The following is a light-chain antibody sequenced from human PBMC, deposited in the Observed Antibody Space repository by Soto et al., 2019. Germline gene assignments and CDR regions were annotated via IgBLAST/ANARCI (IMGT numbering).Light chain of an antibody. J-gene: IGKJ3*01. CDR1: QTISNTY. CDR2: GAS. CDR3: QSYGRTVFT. V-gene: IGKV3-20*01. Sequence: EIVWTQSPGTLSLSPGEGATLSCRASQTISNTYLAWYQQKPGQAPRLLIYGASSRATGIPDRFSGSGSGTDFTLTISGLEPEDFAVYYCQSYGRTVFTFGPGTKVAIK.